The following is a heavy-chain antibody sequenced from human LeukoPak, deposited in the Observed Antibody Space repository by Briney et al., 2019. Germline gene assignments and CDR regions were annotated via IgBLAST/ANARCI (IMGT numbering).Heavy chain of an antibody. D-gene: IGHD3-22*01. CDR2: INHSGST. Sequence: SETLSLTCAVYGGSFSGYYWSWIRQPPGKGLEWIGYINHSGSTNYNPSLKSRVTISVDTSKNQFSLKLSSVTAADTAVYYCARNPYYYDSSGPNWFDPWGQGTLVTVSS. CDR1: GGSFSGYY. V-gene: IGHV4-34*01. J-gene: IGHJ5*02. CDR3: ARNPYYYDSSGPNWFDP.